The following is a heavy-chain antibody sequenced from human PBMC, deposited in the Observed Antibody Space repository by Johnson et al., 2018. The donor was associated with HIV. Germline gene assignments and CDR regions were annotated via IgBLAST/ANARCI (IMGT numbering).Heavy chain of an antibody. CDR2: TSYDGSDR. V-gene: IGHV3-30*04. CDR1: GFTFSSYA. CDR3: ARPNQLLFYPDAFDF. J-gene: IGHJ3*01. D-gene: IGHD2-2*01. Sequence: QVQLVESGGGVVQPGGSLRLSCAASGFTFSSYAMHWVRQAPGKGLEWVAVTSYDGSDRYYADSVKGRFTISRDNSKNTLYLQMNSLRAEDTAVYYCARPNQLLFYPDAFDFWGQGTMVTVSS.